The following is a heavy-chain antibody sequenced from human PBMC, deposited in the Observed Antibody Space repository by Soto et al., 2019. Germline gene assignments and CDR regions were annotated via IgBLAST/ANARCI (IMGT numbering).Heavy chain of an antibody. Sequence: PEGAVKGSCVASGFTCSSNDMGWVRQGPGKGLEWVAVVSIGGSTHYADSVRGRFTISRDNSKNTLSLQMNSLTAEDTAVYFCAKRRGAGGHFDYWGQGALVTVSS. CDR3: AKRRGAGGHFDY. V-gene: IGHV3-23*01. CDR1: GFTCSSND. CDR2: VSIGGST. D-gene: IGHD2-15*01. J-gene: IGHJ4*02.